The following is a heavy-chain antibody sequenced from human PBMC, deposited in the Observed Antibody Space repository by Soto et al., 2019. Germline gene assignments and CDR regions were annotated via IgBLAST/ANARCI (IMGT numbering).Heavy chain of an antibody. CDR2: ISGSGDNT. CDR1: KFTFSTYA. CDR3: AKDMVLCIGTRCARYFEK. Sequence: GGSLRLPCAAPKFTFSTYAMTGVGQAPGKGLGCVSDISGSGDNTYYADSVKARFTISRDNSKSTLYLQMNSLRAEDTAVYYCAKDMVLCIGTRCARYFEKWGRGTLVTVSS. D-gene: IGHD2-2*01. V-gene: IGHV3-23*01. J-gene: IGHJ4*02.